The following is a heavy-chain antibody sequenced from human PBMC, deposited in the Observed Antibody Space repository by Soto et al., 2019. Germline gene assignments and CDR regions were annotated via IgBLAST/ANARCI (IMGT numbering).Heavy chain of an antibody. V-gene: IGHV3-13*04. CDR1: GFTFRRYD. Sequence: EVQLVESGGGLVQPGESLRLSCAASGFTFRRYDMHWVRQVIGKGLEWVSATGTTGDAYYAGSVKGRFTISREDAKNSLYLQMNSMRAGDTAVYYCARDATYGSESGPDRYFDLWGRGTMVTVS. CDR3: ARDATYGSESGPDRYFDL. CDR2: TGTTGDA. D-gene: IGHD3-10*01. J-gene: IGHJ2*01.